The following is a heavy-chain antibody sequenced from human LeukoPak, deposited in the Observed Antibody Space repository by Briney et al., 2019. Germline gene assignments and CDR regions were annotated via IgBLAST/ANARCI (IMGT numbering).Heavy chain of an antibody. Sequence: PSQTLSLTCTVSGGSISSGDYYWSWIRQPPGQGLEWIGYMSYSGRTYYNPSLKSRLTISVDTSKNQFSLKLSSVTAADTAVYYCARDDEFAYYGMDVWGQGTTVTVSS. CDR2: MSYSGRT. CDR3: ARDDEFAYYGMDV. J-gene: IGHJ6*02. CDR1: GGSISSGDYY. V-gene: IGHV4-30-4*01. D-gene: IGHD3-10*01.